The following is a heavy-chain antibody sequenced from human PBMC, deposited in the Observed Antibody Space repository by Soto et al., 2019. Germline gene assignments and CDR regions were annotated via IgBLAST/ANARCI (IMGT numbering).Heavy chain of an antibody. CDR2: ISGSGGST. J-gene: IGHJ4*02. CDR1: GFTFSSYA. D-gene: IGHD3-10*01. CDR3: AKASGWFGEFDY. Sequence: PGGSLRLSCAASGFTFSSYAMSWVRQAPGKGLEWVSAISGSGGSTYYADSVKGRFTISRDNSKNTLYLQMDSLRAEDTAVYYCAKASGWFGEFDYWGQGTLVTVSS. V-gene: IGHV3-23*01.